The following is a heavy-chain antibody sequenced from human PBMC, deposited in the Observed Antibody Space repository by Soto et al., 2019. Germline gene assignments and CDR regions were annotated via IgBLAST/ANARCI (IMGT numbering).Heavy chain of an antibody. CDR1: GFHFSSYW. J-gene: IGHJ6*02. V-gene: IGHV3-7*05. Sequence: GSLRPSCAAFGFHFSSYWMGWVLQGPGEGLEWVANIKQDGSEKYYVDSVKGRFTISRDNAKNSLYLQMNSLRAEDTAVYYCARDGGTIKDDYGDHYYYGMDVWGQGTTVTVSS. CDR3: ARDGGTIKDDYGDHYYYGMDV. CDR2: IKQDGSEK. D-gene: IGHD4-17*01.